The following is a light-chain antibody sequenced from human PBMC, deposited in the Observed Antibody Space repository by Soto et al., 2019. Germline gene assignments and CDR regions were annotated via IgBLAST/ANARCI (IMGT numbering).Light chain of an antibody. V-gene: IGLV1-40*01. CDR3: QSYDSSLNGVI. CDR1: SSNIGAGFD. J-gene: IGLJ2*01. CDR2: DNS. Sequence: QPVLTQPPSVSGAPGQRVTISCTGASSNIGAGFDVHWYRQLPGTAPKLLIYDNSNRPSGVPDRFSGSKSGTSASLAITGLQAEDEADYYCQSYDSSLNGVIFGGGTKLTVL.